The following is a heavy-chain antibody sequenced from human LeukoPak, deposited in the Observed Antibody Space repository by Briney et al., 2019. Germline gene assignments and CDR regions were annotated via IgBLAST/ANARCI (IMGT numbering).Heavy chain of an antibody. Sequence: SETLSLTCTVSGGSISSYYWSWIRQPPGKGLEWIGYIYTSGSTNYNPSLKSRVTISVDTSKNQFSLKLSSVTAADTAVYYCARHGGNSYFDYWGQGTLVTVSS. CDR1: GGSISSYY. V-gene: IGHV4-4*09. CDR2: IYTSGST. J-gene: IGHJ4*02. CDR3: ARHGGNSYFDY. D-gene: IGHD4-23*01.